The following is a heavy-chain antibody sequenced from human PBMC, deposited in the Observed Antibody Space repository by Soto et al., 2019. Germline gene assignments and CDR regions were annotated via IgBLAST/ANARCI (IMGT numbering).Heavy chain of an antibody. CDR1: GGSFSGYY. Sequence: PSETLSLTRAVYGGSFSGYYWSWIRQPPGKRLEWIGEINHSVRTNYNPSLKSLVTISVYTSKNQFSLKLSSVTAADTAVYYCARKIQPETRYYGIDVSGKGTTFTASS. D-gene: IGHD5-18*01. CDR3: ARKIQPETRYYGIDV. J-gene: IGHJ6*04. V-gene: IGHV4-34*01. CDR2: INHSVRT.